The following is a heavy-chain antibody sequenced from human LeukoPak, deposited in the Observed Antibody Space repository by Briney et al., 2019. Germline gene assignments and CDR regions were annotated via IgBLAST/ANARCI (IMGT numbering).Heavy chain of an antibody. D-gene: IGHD4-17*01. CDR1: GFTFNSYG. CDR3: ARARTTRGFDY. Sequence: GGSLRLSCAASGFTFNSYGIHWVRQAPGKGLEWVAFIWYDGSNKYYADSVKGRFTISRDNSKNTLYLQMNSLRAEDTAVYYCARARTTRGFDYWGQGTLVTVST. J-gene: IGHJ4*02. CDR2: IWYDGSNK. V-gene: IGHV3-33*01.